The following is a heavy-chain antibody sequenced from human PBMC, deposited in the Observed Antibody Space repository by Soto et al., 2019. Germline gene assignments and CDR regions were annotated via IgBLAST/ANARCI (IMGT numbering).Heavy chain of an antibody. CDR3: AHSDGGYEIICFDF. J-gene: IGHJ4*02. CDR1: GFSFTTAGVA. V-gene: IGHV2-5*01. Sequence: QITLQESGPTLVKPTQTLTLTCTFSGFSFTTAGVAVGWIRQTPGGALECTTLVYYNDDRRSSPSLKTRLTITGDTSNNQVVLSLTNVDPGDTATYFCAHSDGGYEIICFDFWGQGIPVTVSS. CDR2: VYYNDDR. D-gene: IGHD5-12*01.